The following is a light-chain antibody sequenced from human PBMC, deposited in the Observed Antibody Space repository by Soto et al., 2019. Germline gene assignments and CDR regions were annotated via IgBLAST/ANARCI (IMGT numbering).Light chain of an antibody. CDR1: QSISDY. CDR3: QRSYRSIS. V-gene: IGKV1-39*01. J-gene: IGKJ5*01. CDR2: AAT. Sequence: DIQMTQSPSSLFASVGDRVTITCRASQSISDYLNWYQQRPGKAPSLLIYAATRLHSGVPSRFSGSGSGTYFTLTISSLQPEDFATYYCQRSYRSISFGQGTRLEMK.